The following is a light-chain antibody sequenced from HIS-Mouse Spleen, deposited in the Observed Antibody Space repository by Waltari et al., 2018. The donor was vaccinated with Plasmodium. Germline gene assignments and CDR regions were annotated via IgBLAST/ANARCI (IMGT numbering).Light chain of an antibody. Sequence: EIVMTQSPVTLSVSPVERATLSCRASQSVSSNLPWYQQKPGQAPRLLIYGASTRATGIPARFSGSGSGTEFTLTISSLQSEDFAVYYCQQYNNWSFTVGPGTKVDIK. CDR2: GAS. J-gene: IGKJ3*01. CDR3: QQYNNWSFT. CDR1: QSVSSN. V-gene: IGKV3-15*01.